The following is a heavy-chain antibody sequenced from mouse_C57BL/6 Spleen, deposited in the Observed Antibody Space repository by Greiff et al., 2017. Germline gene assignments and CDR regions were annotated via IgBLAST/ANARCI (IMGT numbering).Heavy chain of an antibody. J-gene: IGHJ1*03. CDR2: INPSTGGT. D-gene: IGHD2-4*01. CDR3: ERGDYAFEDFDV. CDR1: GYSFTGYY. Sequence: EVQLQQSGPELVKPGASVKISCKASGYSFTGYYMNWVKQSPEKSLEWIGEINPSTGGTTYNQKFKAKATLTVDKSSSTAYMQLKSLTSEASAVYYCERGDYAFEDFDVWGTGTTVTVSS. V-gene: IGHV1-42*01.